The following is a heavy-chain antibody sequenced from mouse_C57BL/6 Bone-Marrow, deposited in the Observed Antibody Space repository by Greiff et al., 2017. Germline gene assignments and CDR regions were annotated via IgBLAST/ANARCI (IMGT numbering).Heavy chain of an antibody. D-gene: IGHD3-2*02. CDR1: GYAFSSYW. Sequence: LQRVESGAELVKPGASVKISCKASGYAFSSYWMNWVKQRPGKGLEWIGQIYPGDGDTNYNGKFKGKATLTADKSSSPAYMQLSSLTSEDSAVYFCARSGIAAQATHYFDYWGQGTTLTVSS. CDR2: IYPGDGDT. CDR3: ARSGIAAQATHYFDY. V-gene: IGHV1-80*01. J-gene: IGHJ2*01.